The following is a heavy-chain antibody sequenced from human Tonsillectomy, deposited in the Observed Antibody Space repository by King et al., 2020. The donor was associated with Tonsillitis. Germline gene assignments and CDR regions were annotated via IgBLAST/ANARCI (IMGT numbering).Heavy chain of an antibody. Sequence: VQLQESGPGLVKPSETLSLTCTVSGGSISSYYWSWIRQPPGKGLEWIGYIYYSGSTNYNPSLKSRVTISVDTSKNQFSLKLSSVTAADTAVYYCARHEGDDSGFDDWGQGTLVTVSS. D-gene: IGHD3-16*01. V-gene: IGHV4-59*08. CDR2: IYYSGST. J-gene: IGHJ4*02. CDR1: GGSISSYY. CDR3: ARHEGDDSGFDD.